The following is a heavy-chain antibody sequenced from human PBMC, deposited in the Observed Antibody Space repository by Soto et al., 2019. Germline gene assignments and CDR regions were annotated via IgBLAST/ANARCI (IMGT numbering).Heavy chain of an antibody. CDR2: IYYSGST. D-gene: IGHD3-10*01. CDR1: GGSISSGGYY. Sequence: PSETLSLTCTVSGGSISSGGYYWSWIRQHPGKGLEWIGYIYYSGSTYYNPSLKSRVTISVDTSKNQFSLKLSSVTAADTAVYYCASSFYGSGSYLFSWGQRTLVTVSS. CDR3: ASSFYGSGSYLFS. J-gene: IGHJ5*02. V-gene: IGHV4-31*03.